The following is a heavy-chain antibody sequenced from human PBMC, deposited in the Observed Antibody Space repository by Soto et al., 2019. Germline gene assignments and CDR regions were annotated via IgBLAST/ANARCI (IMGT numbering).Heavy chain of an antibody. CDR3: ARVTTFYDILTSSYALNYFDY. CDR1: GFSVTSNY. J-gene: IGHJ4*02. V-gene: IGHV3-53*01. CDR2: IYAGGNT. D-gene: IGHD3-9*01. Sequence: GGSLRLSCAASGFSVTSNYITWVRQAPGKGLECVSVIYAGGNTYYPDSVKGRFTISSDNSKNTLFLQMNNLRAEDTAVYYCARVTTFYDILTSSYALNYFDYWGQGTRVTVSS.